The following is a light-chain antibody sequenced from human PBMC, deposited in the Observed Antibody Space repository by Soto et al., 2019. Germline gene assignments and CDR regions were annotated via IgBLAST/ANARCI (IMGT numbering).Light chain of an antibody. CDR3: QQSDRLPIT. Sequence: DIQMTQSPSSLSASVGDRVTITCRASQDISNYLNWYQQRPGKAPKLLIYDASNVERRVPPRFSGTQSGTHSTFAITSLQPEDVATYYFQQSDRLPITFGQGTRLEI. J-gene: IGKJ5*01. V-gene: IGKV1-33*01. CDR2: DAS. CDR1: QDISNY.